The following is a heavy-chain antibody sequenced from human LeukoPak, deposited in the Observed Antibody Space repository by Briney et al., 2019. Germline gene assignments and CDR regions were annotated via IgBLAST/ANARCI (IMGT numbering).Heavy chain of an antibody. Sequence: GGSLRLSCAASGFTFSGYWMNWIRQAPGKGLEWVATIKHDGSDKYYLDSVMGRFTISRDNAKTSLSLQMDRLRAEDTAVYYCARQREGNYFDYWGQGTLVTVSS. J-gene: IGHJ4*02. CDR2: IKHDGSDK. D-gene: IGHD1-26*01. V-gene: IGHV3-7*01. CDR3: ARQREGNYFDY. CDR1: GFTFSGYW.